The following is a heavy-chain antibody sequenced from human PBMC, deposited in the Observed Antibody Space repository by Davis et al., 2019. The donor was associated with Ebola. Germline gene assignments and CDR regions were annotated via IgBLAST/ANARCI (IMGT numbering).Heavy chain of an antibody. CDR2: IYYSGST. Sequence: SETLSLTCTVSGGSISSYYWSWIRQPPGKGLEWIGYIYYSGSTNYNPSLKNRVTISVDTSKNQFSLKLSSVTAADTAVYYCARAAGLYCSSTSCYDWFDPWGQGTLVTVSS. CDR3: ARAAGLYCSSTSCYDWFDP. V-gene: IGHV4-59*01. J-gene: IGHJ5*02. D-gene: IGHD2-2*01. CDR1: GGSISSYY.